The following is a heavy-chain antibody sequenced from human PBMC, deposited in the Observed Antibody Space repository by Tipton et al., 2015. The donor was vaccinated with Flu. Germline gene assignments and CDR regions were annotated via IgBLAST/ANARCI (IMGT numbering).Heavy chain of an antibody. CDR1: GFTFSTYS. D-gene: IGHD2-8*01. V-gene: IGHV3-21*01. CDR2: ISSSNTYI. CDR3: ARGSMVYASWSFDL. Sequence: SLRLSCAASGFTFSTYSLNWVRQAPGKGLEWVSSISSSNTYIYYADSVKGRFTISRDNAKNSLYLQMNSLRAEDTAVYYCARGSMVYASWSFDLWGRGTLVTVSS. J-gene: IGHJ2*01.